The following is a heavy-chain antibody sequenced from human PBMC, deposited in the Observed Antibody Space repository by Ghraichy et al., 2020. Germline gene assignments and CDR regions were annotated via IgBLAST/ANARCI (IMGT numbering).Heavy chain of an antibody. Sequence: LSLTCAASGFTFSSYAMSWVRQAPGKGLEWVSAISGSGGSTYYADSVKGRFTISRDNSKNTLYLQMNSLRAEDTAVYYCATARGVVVAARKRYGMDVWGQGTTVTVSS. CDR1: GFTFSSYA. CDR3: ATARGVVVAARKRYGMDV. J-gene: IGHJ6*02. CDR2: ISGSGGST. V-gene: IGHV3-23*01. D-gene: IGHD2-15*01.